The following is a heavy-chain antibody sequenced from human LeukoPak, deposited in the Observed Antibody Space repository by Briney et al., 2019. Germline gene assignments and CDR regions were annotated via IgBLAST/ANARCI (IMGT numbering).Heavy chain of an antibody. CDR3: ASRHCSGGDCYFAGADPFDH. Sequence: GGSLRLSCAASKFAFSSYAMSWVRQAPGKGLEWVSVVYKDGKMFYIDSVKGRFAISRDTSKNTVYLQMNNLRAEDTAVYYCASRHCSGGDCYFAGADPFDHWGQGTLVTVSS. D-gene: IGHD2-21*01. CDR1: KFAFSSYA. J-gene: IGHJ4*02. V-gene: IGHV3-53*01. CDR2: VYKDGKM.